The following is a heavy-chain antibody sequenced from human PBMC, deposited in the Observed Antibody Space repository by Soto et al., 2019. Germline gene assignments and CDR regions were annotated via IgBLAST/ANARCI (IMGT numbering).Heavy chain of an antibody. Sequence: ASVKVSCKASGYTFTSYGISCVRQAPGQGLEWMGWISAYNGNTNYAQKLQGRVTMTTDTSTSTAYMELRSLRSDDTAVYYCARDVRHSSGWSEDYWGQGTLVTVSS. D-gene: IGHD6-19*01. CDR3: ARDVRHSSGWSEDY. CDR2: ISAYNGNT. CDR1: GYTFTSYG. J-gene: IGHJ4*02. V-gene: IGHV1-18*01.